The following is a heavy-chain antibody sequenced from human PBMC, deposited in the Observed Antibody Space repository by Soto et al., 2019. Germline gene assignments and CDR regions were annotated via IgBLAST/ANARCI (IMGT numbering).Heavy chain of an antibody. J-gene: IGHJ4*02. CDR1: GGPASSGDYS. CDR2: IHSSGST. V-gene: IGHV4-61*08. Sequence: SETLSLTCTVSGGPASSGDYSWNWVRQSPGKGLERIGNIHSSGSTSYNPSLKSRVTVSVDTSKRQFSLELKSVTAADTAVYYCTRNLDSWGQGTLVTVSS. CDR3: TRNLDS.